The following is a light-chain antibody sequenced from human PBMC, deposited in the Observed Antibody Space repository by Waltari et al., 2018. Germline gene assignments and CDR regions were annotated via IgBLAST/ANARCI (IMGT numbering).Light chain of an antibody. CDR1: NIGSKS. CDR3: QVWDINSDHIWV. CDR2: DDK. Sequence: SYVVTQPPSMSAAPGQTARITCGGSNIGSKSLHWYQQRPSQAPVLVVYDDKDRPSGIPERFSGSNSGNTATLTISRVEAGDEADYYCQVWDINSDHIWVFGGGTKLTVL. J-gene: IGLJ3*02. V-gene: IGLV3-21*02.